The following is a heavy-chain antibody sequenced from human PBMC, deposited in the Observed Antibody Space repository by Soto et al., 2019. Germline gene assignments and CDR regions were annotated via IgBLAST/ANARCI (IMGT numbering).Heavy chain of an antibody. CDR3: AKSPGIAARPEGGGLYYYYYGMDV. D-gene: IGHD6-6*01. V-gene: IGHV3-23*01. Sequence: HPGGSLRLSCAASGFTFSSYAMSWVRQAPGKGLEWVSAISGSGGSTYYADSVKGRFTISRDNSKNTLYLQMNSLRAEDTAVYYCAKSPGIAARPEGGGLYYYYYGMDVWGQGTTVTVSS. CDR1: GFTFSSYA. CDR2: ISGSGGST. J-gene: IGHJ6*02.